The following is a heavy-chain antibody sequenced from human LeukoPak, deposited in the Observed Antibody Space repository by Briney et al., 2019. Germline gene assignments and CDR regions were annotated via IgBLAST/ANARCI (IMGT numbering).Heavy chain of an antibody. CDR3: ARDRDYYYGMDV. V-gene: IGHV3-53*01. D-gene: IGHD3-10*01. CDR2: IYSGGST. Sequence: GGSLRLSCAASGFTVSSNYMSWVRQAPGKGLEWVSVIYSGGSTYYADSVKGRFTISRDNSKNTLYLQMDSLRAEDTAVYYCARDRDYYYGMDVWGQGTTVTVSS. CDR1: GFTVSSNY. J-gene: IGHJ6*02.